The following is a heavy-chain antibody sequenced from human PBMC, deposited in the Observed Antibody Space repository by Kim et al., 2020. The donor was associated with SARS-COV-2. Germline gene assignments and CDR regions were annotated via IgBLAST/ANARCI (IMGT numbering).Heavy chain of an antibody. J-gene: IGHJ3*02. CDR3: AKDQGYFVYAFDI. CDR1: GFTFSSYG. D-gene: IGHD3-9*01. V-gene: IGHV3-30*18. CDR2: ISYDGSNK. Sequence: GGSLRLSCAASGFTFSSYGMHWVRQAPGKGLEWVALISYDGSNKYYADSVKGRFTISRDNSKNTLYLQMNSLRAEDTAVYYCAKDQGYFVYAFDIWGQGTMVTVSS.